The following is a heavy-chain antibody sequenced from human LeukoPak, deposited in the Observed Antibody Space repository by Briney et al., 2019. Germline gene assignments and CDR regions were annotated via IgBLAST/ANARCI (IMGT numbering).Heavy chain of an antibody. V-gene: IGHV4-39*01. CDR1: GGSIIRSNYC. Sequence: PSETLSLTCSVSGGSIIRSNYCWGWIRQPPGKGLEWIGTVYYSGSTNYNPSLKSRVTISVDTSKNQFSLKLSSVTAADTAIYYCATHVDATRGYYFESWGQGTLVTVSS. CDR2: VYYSGST. J-gene: IGHJ4*02. D-gene: IGHD1-1*01. CDR3: ATHVDATRGYYFES.